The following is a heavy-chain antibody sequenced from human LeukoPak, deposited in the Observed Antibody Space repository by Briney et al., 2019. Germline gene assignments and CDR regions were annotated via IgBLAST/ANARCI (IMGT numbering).Heavy chain of an antibody. V-gene: IGHV3-23*01. CDR3: AKVPSTYSSSCY. J-gene: IGHJ4*02. CDR1: GFTFSNYA. Sequence: GGSLRLSCVASGFTFSNYAMTWVRQAPGKGLEWVSTISASGSSTYYADSVKCRFTISRENSKNRLYLQMNSLRAENTAVYYCAKVPSTYSSSCYWGQGTLVTVSS. D-gene: IGHD6-13*01. CDR2: ISASGSST.